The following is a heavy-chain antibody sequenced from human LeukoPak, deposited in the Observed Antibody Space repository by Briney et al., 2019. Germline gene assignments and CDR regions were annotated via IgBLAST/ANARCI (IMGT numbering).Heavy chain of an antibody. CDR3: ARHFAVGSNYYYYMDV. J-gene: IGHJ6*03. D-gene: IGHD3-3*02. V-gene: IGHV4-30-2*01. CDR2: IYHSGIT. Sequence: SQTLSLTCAVSGVSIYGGGYSWSCIRQPLGKSLEWIGNIYHSGITYYNPSLKSRVTISVVTSKNQFSLKLSSVTAADTAVFYCARHFAVGSNYYYYMDVWGKGTTVTVSS. CDR1: GVSIYGGGYS.